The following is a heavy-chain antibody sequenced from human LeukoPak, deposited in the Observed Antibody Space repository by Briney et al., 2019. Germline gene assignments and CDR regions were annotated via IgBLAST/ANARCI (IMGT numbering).Heavy chain of an antibody. CDR2: VKSDGSST. V-gene: IGHV3-74*01. CDR1: GFTFSSYA. CDR3: ARDGFLGPVTAYLDY. Sequence: GGSLRLSCAASGFTFSSYAMHWVRQAPGQGLVLVSRVKSDGSSTSYADSVKGRFTISRDNARNTLYLQMNSLRAEDTAVYYCARDGFLGPVTAYLDYWGQPTPVTVSS. D-gene: IGHD2-21*02. J-gene: IGHJ4*02.